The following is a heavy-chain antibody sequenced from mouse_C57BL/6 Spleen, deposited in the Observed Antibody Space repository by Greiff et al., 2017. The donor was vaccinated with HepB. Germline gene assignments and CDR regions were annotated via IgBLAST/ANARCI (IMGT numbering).Heavy chain of an antibody. D-gene: IGHD2-4*01. V-gene: IGHV1-76*01. CDR2: IYPGSGNT. Sequence: QVQLQQSGAELVRPGASVKLSCKASGYTFTDYYINWVKQRPGQGLEWIARIYPGSGNTYYNEKFKGKATLTAEKSSSTAYMQLSSLTSEDSAVYFCASDDYDGGYAMDYWGQGTSVTVSS. J-gene: IGHJ4*01. CDR1: GYTFTDYY. CDR3: ASDDYDGGYAMDY.